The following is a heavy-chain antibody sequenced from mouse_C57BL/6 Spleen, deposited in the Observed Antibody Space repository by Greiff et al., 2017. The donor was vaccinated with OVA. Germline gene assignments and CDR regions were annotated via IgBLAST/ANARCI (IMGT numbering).Heavy chain of an antibody. J-gene: IGHJ4*01. Sequence: EVQGVESGGGLVKPGGSLKLSCAASGFTFSDYGMHWVRQAPEKGLEWVAYISSGSSTIYYADTVKGRFTISRDNAKNTLFLQMTSLRSEDTAMYYCAKGGVVDAMDYWGQGTSVTVSS. D-gene: IGHD1-1*01. CDR1: GFTFSDYG. CDR3: AKGGVVDAMDY. V-gene: IGHV5-17*01. CDR2: ISSGSSTI.